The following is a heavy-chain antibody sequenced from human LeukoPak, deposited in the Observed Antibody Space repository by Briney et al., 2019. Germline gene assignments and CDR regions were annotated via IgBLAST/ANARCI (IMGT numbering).Heavy chain of an antibody. Sequence: SETLSLTCTVSGGSISSYYWSWIRQPPGKGLEWIGYIYYSGSTNYNPSLKSRVTISVDTSKNQFSLKLSSVTAADTAVYYCARGGFWSGYCYYYMDVWGKGTTVTVSS. D-gene: IGHD3-3*01. CDR1: GGSISSYY. V-gene: IGHV4-59*01. CDR3: ARGGFWSGYCYYYMDV. J-gene: IGHJ6*03. CDR2: IYYSGST.